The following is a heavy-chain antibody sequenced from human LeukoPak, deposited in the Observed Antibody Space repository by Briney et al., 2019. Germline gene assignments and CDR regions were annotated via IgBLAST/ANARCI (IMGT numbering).Heavy chain of an antibody. D-gene: IGHD6-13*01. J-gene: IGHJ4*02. CDR1: GGSISSYY. CDR2: IYYSGST. Sequence: SETLSLTCTVSGGSISSYYWSWIRQPPGEGLEWIGYIYYSGSTNYNPSLKSRVTISVDTSKNQFSLKLSSVTAADTAVYYCARAYAAAGTYYFDYWGQGTLVTVSS. CDR3: ARAYAAAGTYYFDY. V-gene: IGHV4-59*01.